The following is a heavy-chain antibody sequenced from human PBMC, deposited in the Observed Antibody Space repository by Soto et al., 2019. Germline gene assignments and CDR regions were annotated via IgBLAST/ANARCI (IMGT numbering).Heavy chain of an antibody. CDR1: GFNFKKFA. CDR2: ISCCGGST. CDR3: AKADGEQWLIPHLDN. J-gene: IGHJ1*01. Sequence: GGSLRLSCEASGFNFKKFAMGWVRQAPGEGLEWVSGISCCGGSTFYADSVKGRFSLARDDSKNTLSLQLNSLRVEDTAHYYCAKADGEQWLIPHLDNWGQGTQVTVSS. D-gene: IGHD6-19*01. V-gene: IGHV3-23*01.